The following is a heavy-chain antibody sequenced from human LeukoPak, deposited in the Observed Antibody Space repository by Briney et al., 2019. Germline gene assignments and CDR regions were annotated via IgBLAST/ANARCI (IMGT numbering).Heavy chain of an antibody. CDR1: GYTFTSYY. V-gene: IGHV1-46*01. D-gene: IGHD2-2*01. CDR2: INPSGGST. J-gene: IGHJ4*02. Sequence: ASVKVSCKASGYTFTSYYMHWVRQAPGQGLEWMGIINPSGGSTSYAQKFQGRVTMTEDTSTDTAYMELSSLRSEDTAVYYCATNRRCSSTSCYDFDYWGQGTLVTVSS. CDR3: ATNRRCSSTSCYDFDY.